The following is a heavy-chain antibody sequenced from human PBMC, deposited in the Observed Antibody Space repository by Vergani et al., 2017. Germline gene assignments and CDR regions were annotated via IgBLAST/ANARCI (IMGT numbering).Heavy chain of an antibody. V-gene: IGHV3-48*03. CDR3: ARWDYSGWSLDY. CDR2: ISSSGSTI. D-gene: IGHD6-19*01. CDR1: GFTFSSYE. J-gene: IGHJ4*02. Sequence: EVQLVESGGGLVQPGGSLRLSCAASGFTFSSYEMNWVRQAPGKGLEWVSYISSSGSTIYYADSVKGRFTISRDNAKNALYLQMNSLRDEDTAVDYCARWDYSGWSLDYWGQGTLVTVSS.